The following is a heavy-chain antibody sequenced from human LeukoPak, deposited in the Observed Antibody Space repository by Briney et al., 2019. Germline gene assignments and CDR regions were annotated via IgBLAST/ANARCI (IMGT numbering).Heavy chain of an antibody. CDR3: ARGAQLLWFWEFSYYFDY. CDR2: ISAYNGNT. CDR1: GYIFSSYG. Sequence: GASVNVSCKASGYIFSSYGISWVRQAPGQGLEGMGWISAYNGNTNYAQKLQGRVTMTTETYTSTAYMELRSLRSDDAAVYYCARGAQLLWFWEFSYYFDYWGQGTLVTVSS. J-gene: IGHJ4*02. D-gene: IGHD3-10*01. V-gene: IGHV1-18*01.